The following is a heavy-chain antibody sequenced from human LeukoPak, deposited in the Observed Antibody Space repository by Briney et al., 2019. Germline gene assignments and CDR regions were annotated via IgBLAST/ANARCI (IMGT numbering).Heavy chain of an antibody. Sequence: SETLSLTCTVSGGSISSYYWSWIRQPPGKGLEWIGYIYXXXXXXXXXXLXXXXTISVDTSKNQFSLKLSSVTAADTAVYYCARXAXEXXFDYWGQGTLVTVSS. J-gene: IGHJ4*02. CDR2: IYXXXXX. V-gene: IGHV4-59*01. CDR3: ARXAXEXXFDY. CDR1: GGSISSYY.